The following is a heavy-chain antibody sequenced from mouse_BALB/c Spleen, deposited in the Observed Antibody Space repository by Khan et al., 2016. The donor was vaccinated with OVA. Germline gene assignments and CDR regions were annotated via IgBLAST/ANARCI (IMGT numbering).Heavy chain of an antibody. Sequence: QVQLKQSGAELEKAGASVKMSCKASGYTFTSYWMHLVKQRLGKGLEWFAETNPTNGRTYYNEKFKSKATLTVDKSSSTAYMLLSGPTFEDSAVYYCAKIKKIVATYFDYWSQGTTLTVSS. D-gene: IGHD1-1*01. CDR2: TNPTNGRT. J-gene: IGHJ2*01. CDR3: AKIKKIVATYFDY. CDR1: GYTFTSYW. V-gene: IGHV1S81*02.